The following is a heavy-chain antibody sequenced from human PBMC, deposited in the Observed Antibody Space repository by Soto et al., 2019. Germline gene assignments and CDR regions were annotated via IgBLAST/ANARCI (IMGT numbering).Heavy chain of an antibody. CDR3: ARVVIAASQTDAFDI. Sequence: PGGSLRLSCAASGFTSSSYWMSWVRQAPGKGLEWVANIKQDGSEQYYVDSVRGRFTFSRDNAKNLLFLQMNNLGADDTAVYYCARVVIAASQTDAFDIWGKGTMVTVSS. CDR2: IKQDGSEQ. J-gene: IGHJ3*02. D-gene: IGHD2-15*01. V-gene: IGHV3-7*01. CDR1: GFTSSSYW.